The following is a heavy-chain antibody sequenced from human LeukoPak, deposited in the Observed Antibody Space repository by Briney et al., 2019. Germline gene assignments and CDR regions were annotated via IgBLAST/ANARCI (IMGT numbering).Heavy chain of an antibody. CDR2: IIPIFGTA. J-gene: IGHJ6*03. CDR1: GGPLSSYV. CDR3: AREGGGHPRIGYYYMDV. Sequence: SVKVSCKASGGPLSSYVISWVRQAPGQGLEWMGGIIPIFGTANYAQKFQGRVTITTDESTSTAYMELSSLRSEDTAVYYCAREGGGHPRIGYYYMDVWGKGTTVTVSS. D-gene: IGHD2-15*01. V-gene: IGHV1-69*05.